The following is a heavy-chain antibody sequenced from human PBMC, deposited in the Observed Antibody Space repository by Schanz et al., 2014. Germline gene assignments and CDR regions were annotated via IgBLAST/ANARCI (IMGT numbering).Heavy chain of an antibody. CDR3: ARGYGDSPTDF. CDR1: GGTFSSYT. Sequence: VQLEQSGAEVKKPGSSVKVSCKASGGTFSSYTISWMRQAPGQGLEWMGKIIPVLNIATYAQRFQDRVRITADKSTSTAYMELSSLRSEDTAVYYCARGYGDSPTDFWGQGTLVNVSS. J-gene: IGHJ4*02. V-gene: IGHV1-69*02. CDR2: IIPVLNIA. D-gene: IGHD4-17*01.